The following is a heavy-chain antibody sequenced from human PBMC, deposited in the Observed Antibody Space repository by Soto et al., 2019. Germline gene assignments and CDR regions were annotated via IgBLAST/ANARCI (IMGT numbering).Heavy chain of an antibody. CDR2: ISAYNGNT. Sequence: APVKGSCQASGFTFSSYGISWGGQAPGQRVEWMGWISAYNGNTNYVQKLQGRVTMTTDTSTSTAYMELRSLRSDDTAVYYCARAVIVVVPAAFPYYYYYYMDVWGKGTTVTVSS. CDR1: GFTFSSYG. V-gene: IGHV1-18*01. D-gene: IGHD2-2*01. CDR3: ARAVIVVVPAAFPYYYYYYMDV. J-gene: IGHJ6*03.